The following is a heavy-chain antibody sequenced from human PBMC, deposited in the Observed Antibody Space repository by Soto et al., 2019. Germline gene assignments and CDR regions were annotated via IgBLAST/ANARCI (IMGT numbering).Heavy chain of an antibody. V-gene: IGHV4-59*01. J-gene: IGHJ6*02. D-gene: IGHD6-6*01. CDR3: ARGSSIAGLYYGMDV. CDR1: GGSISNFY. Sequence: SETLSLTCTVSGGSISNFYWSWIRQPPGKGLEWIGYIYYSGTTSYNPSLNSRVTISVDTSKNQFSLKLNSVTAADTAVYYCARGSSIAGLYYGMDVWGQGTTVTVPS. CDR2: IYYSGTT.